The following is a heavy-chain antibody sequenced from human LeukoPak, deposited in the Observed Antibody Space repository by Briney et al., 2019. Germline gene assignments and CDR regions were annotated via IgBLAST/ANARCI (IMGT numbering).Heavy chain of an antibody. Sequence: ASVMVSCKASGYTFTSYGISWARQAPGQGLEWMGWISAYNGNTNYAQKLQGRVTMATDTSTSTAYMELRSLRSDDTAVYYCARVLVTLNAFDIWGQGTMVTVSS. J-gene: IGHJ3*02. CDR2: ISAYNGNT. D-gene: IGHD2-21*02. V-gene: IGHV1-18*01. CDR3: ARVLVTLNAFDI. CDR1: GYTFTSYG.